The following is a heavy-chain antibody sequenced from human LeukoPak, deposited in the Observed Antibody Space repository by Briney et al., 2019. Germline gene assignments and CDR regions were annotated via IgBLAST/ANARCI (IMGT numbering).Heavy chain of an antibody. CDR2: ISYNGINE. CDR1: GFSFSDYN. V-gene: IGHV3-30*03. J-gene: IGHJ5*02. Sequence: GGSLRLSCAASGFSFSDYNMHWVRQAPGKGLEWMAVISYNGINEYYADSVKGRFTISRDNSKSTLLLQMNSLRAEDTAVYYCARGDGEAASLWENWFDPWGQGTLVTVSS. D-gene: IGHD6-13*01. CDR3: ARGDGEAASLWENWFDP.